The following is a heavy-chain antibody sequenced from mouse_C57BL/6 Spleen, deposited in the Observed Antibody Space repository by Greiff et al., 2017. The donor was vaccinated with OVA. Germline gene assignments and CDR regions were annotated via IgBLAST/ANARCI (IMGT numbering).Heavy chain of an antibody. V-gene: IGHV7-3*01. Sequence: EVKLVESGGGLVQPGGSLSLSCAASGFTFTDYYMSWVRQPPGKALEWLGFIRNKANGYTTEYSASVKGRFTISRDNSQSILYLQMNALRAEDSATYYCARYIGYYGSRGYAMDYWGQGTSVTVSS. J-gene: IGHJ4*01. D-gene: IGHD1-1*01. CDR1: GFTFTDYY. CDR3: ARYIGYYGSRGYAMDY. CDR2: IRNKANGYTT.